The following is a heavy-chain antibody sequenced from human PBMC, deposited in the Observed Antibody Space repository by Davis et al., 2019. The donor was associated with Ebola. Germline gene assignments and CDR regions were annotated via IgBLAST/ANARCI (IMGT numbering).Heavy chain of an antibody. CDR1: GYTFTSYA. Sequence: AASVKVSCKASGYTFTSYAMHWVRQARGQRLEWMGWINAGNGNTKYSQKFQGRVTITRDTSASTAYMELSSLRSEDTAVYYCARDTLVWFGELYYYYGMDVWGQGTTVTVSS. J-gene: IGHJ6*02. CDR3: ARDTLVWFGELYYYYGMDV. CDR2: INAGNGNT. V-gene: IGHV1-3*01. D-gene: IGHD3-10*01.